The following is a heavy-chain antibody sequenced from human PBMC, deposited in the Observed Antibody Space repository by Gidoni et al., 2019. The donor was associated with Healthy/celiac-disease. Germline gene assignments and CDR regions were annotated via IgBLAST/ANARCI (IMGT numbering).Heavy chain of an antibody. CDR3: ARGRNWAAAVDWFDP. Sequence: QVQLVQSGAEVKKPEASVKVSCRASGYTFTSSDINGVRQATGQGLEWMGRMNPNSGNTGCAQKFQGRVTMTRNTSISTAYMELSSLRSEDTAVYYCARGRNWAAAVDWFDPWGQGTLVTVSS. V-gene: IGHV1-8*01. CDR1: GYTFTSSD. J-gene: IGHJ5*02. D-gene: IGHD6-13*01. CDR2: MNPNSGNT.